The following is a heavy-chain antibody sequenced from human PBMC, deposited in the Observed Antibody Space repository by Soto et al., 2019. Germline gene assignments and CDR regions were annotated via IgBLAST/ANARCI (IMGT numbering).Heavy chain of an antibody. Sequence: SETLSLTCTVSGGSISSYYWSWIRQPPGKGLEWIGYIYYSGSTNYNPSLKSRVTISVDTSKNQFSLKLSSVTAADTAVYYCARERRTADLDYWGQGTLVTVSS. CDR1: GGSISSYY. J-gene: IGHJ4*02. CDR3: ARERRTADLDY. D-gene: IGHD2-21*02. V-gene: IGHV4-59*01. CDR2: IYYSGST.